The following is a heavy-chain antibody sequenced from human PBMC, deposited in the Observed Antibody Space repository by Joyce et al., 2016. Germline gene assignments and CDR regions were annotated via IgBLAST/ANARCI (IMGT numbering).Heavy chain of an antibody. D-gene: IGHD4-11*01. J-gene: IGHJ5*02. V-gene: IGHV1-69*06. CDR2: ISPIFGTP. Sequence: QVQLVQSGAEVKKPGSSVKVSCKGSGGSFSRYNISWVRQVPGQGLEWMGGISPIFGTPNYAQKFQGRVTITADKSTTTAYMELSRLRFEDTAVYYCARKTSHNWFDPWGQGTLVTVSS. CDR1: GGSFSRYN. CDR3: ARKTSHNWFDP.